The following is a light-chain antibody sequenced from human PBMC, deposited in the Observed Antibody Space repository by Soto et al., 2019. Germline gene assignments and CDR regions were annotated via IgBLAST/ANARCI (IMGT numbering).Light chain of an antibody. V-gene: IGLV2-14*03. CDR2: DVN. CDR3: SSSTSSTTMI. CDR1: SSDIGAYNY. Sequence: QSALTQPASVSGSPGQSITISCTGTSSDIGAYNYVSWYQQHPGKAPKLMIYDVNIRPSGVSNRFSGSKSGNTASLTLSGLQAEDAADYCCSSSTSSTTMIFGGGTKVTVL. J-gene: IGLJ2*01.